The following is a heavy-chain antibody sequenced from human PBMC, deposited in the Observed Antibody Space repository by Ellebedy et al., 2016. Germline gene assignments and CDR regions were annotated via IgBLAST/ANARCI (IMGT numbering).Heavy chain of an antibody. CDR3: ARGYTNGWYHDY. Sequence: ASVKVSCKASGYTFADYYMHWVRQAPGQGLEWMGWINPNSGGTNYAQKFQGRVTLTRDTSINTAYMELSSLRSDDTAVYFCARGYTNGWYHDYWGQGTLVTVSS. CDR2: INPNSGGT. D-gene: IGHD6-19*01. CDR1: GYTFADYY. V-gene: IGHV1-2*02. J-gene: IGHJ4*02.